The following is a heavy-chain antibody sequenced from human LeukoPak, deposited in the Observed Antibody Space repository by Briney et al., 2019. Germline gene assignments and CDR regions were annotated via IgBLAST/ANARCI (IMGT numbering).Heavy chain of an antibody. D-gene: IGHD5-12*01. CDR1: SGSISSSSYY. J-gene: IGHJ4*02. CDR2: IYYSGST. CDR3: ARVGYGYGDY. Sequence: SETLSLTCTVSSGSISSSSYYWGWIRQPPGKGLDWIGNIYYSGSTYYNPSLKSRVTISVDTSKNQFSLKLSSVTAADTAVYYCARVGYGYGDYWGQGTLVTVSS. V-gene: IGHV4-39*07.